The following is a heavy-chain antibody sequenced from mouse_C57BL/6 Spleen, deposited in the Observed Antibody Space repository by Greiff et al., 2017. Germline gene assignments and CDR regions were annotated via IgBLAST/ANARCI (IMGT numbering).Heavy chain of an antibody. D-gene: IGHD2-5*01. V-gene: IGHV1-15*01. Sequence: VQLQQSGAELVRPGASVTLSCKASGYTFTDYEMHWVKQTPVHGLEWIGAIDPETGGTAYNQKFKGKAILTADKSSSTAYMELRSLTSEDSAVYYCTRSYSKAFAYWGQGTLVTVSA. CDR3: TRSYSKAFAY. J-gene: IGHJ3*01. CDR2: IDPETGGT. CDR1: GYTFTDYE.